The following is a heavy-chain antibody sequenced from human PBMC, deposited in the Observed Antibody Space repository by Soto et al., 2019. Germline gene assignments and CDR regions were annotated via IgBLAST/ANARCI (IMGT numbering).Heavy chain of an antibody. CDR3: ARGRGIAVARRWFDP. Sequence: QVQLQQWGAGLLKLSETLSLTCAVYGGSFSGYYWSWIRQPPGKGLEWIGEINHSGSTNYNPSLKSRVTISVDTSKNQVSLKLSSVTAADTAVYYCARGRGIAVARRWFDPWGQGTLVTVSS. CDR2: INHSGST. V-gene: IGHV4-34*01. J-gene: IGHJ5*02. CDR1: GGSFSGYY. D-gene: IGHD6-19*01.